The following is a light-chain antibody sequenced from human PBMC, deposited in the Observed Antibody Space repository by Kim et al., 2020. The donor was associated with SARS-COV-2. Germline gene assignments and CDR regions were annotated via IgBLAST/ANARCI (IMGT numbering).Light chain of an antibody. Sequence: KATRNCNSSQTVLYNSNNNNYVAWYQQKPGQAPKLLIYWASIRESGVSDRFSGSGSETDFTLTISSLQAEDVAVYYCQQYYSTPPSFGQGTKLEI. CDR1: QTVLYNSNNNNY. CDR2: WAS. V-gene: IGKV4-1*01. CDR3: QQYYSTPPS. J-gene: IGKJ2*03.